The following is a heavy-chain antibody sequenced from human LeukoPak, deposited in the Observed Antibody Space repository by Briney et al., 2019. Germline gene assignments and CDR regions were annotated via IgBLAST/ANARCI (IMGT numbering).Heavy chain of an antibody. D-gene: IGHD2-2*01. CDR2: IRYDGSNK. CDR3: SKDSWYCSSTSCYDHYYYMDV. CDR1: GFTFSSYC. V-gene: IGHV3-30*02. J-gene: IGHJ6*03. Sequence: GGPLRLTCAASGFTFSSYCMHWVRQAPGKGLEWAAFIRYDGSNKFYAESWKGRLTIISDNYKNNLYLQMNRLRGQDTAEYYRSKDSWYCSSTSCYDHYYYMDVWGKGTTVTISS.